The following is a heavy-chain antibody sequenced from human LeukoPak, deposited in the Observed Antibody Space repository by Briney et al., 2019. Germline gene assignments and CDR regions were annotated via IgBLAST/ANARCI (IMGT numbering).Heavy chain of an antibody. V-gene: IGHV3-23*01. CDR2: ISGSGGST. CDR1: GFTFSSYA. D-gene: IGHD6-19*01. J-gene: IGHJ2*01. CDR3: AKSTSGWASWYFDL. Sequence: GGSLRLSCAASGFTFSSYAMSWVRQAPGKGLEWVPAISGSGGSTYYADSVKGRFTISRDNSKNTLYLQMNSLRAEDTAVCYCAKSTSGWASWYFDLWGRGTLVTVSS.